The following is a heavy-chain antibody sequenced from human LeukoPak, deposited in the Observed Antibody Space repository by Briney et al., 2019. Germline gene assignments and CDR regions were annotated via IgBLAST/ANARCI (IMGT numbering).Heavy chain of an antibody. CDR3: ARGPFMPNPWFDP. V-gene: IGHV1-2*02. D-gene: IGHD2-2*01. CDR1: GYTFTGYY. Sequence: ASVKVSCKASGYTFTGYYMHWVRQAPGQGLEWMGWISPNNGGTNYAQKLQGRVTITRDMSIGTAYMELSRLSSDDTAVYYCARGPFMPNPWFDPWGQGTLVTVSS. CDR2: ISPNNGGT. J-gene: IGHJ5*02.